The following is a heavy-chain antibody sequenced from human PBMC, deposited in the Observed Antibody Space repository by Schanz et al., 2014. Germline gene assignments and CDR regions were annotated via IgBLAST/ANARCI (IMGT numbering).Heavy chain of an antibody. CDR3: AKGMGYCSGGTCYDYYYYGLDV. V-gene: IGHV3-23*01. CDR1: GFTFNSYA. Sequence: EQLLESGGGLVQPGGSLRLSCAASGFTFNSYAMTWVRQAPGKGLEWVSSISHSGGSKYYADSVKGRFTISRDNSENTLYLQMNSLSADDTAVFYCAKGMGYCSGGTCYDYYYYGLDVWGQGTTVTVSS. D-gene: IGHD2-15*01. CDR2: ISHSGGSK. J-gene: IGHJ6*02.